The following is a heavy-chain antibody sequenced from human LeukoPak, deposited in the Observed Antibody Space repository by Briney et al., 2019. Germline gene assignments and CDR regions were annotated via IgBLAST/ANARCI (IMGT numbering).Heavy chain of an antibody. CDR2: MNSDSGNT. CDR3: VRKNYEFLDGYYHYWFDP. V-gene: IGHV1-8*01. CDR1: GYTFITYD. J-gene: IGHJ5*02. Sequence: ASVKVSCKTSGYTFITYDINWVRQAPGQGLKWMGWMNSDSGNTGYAQKFQGRVTMTRSTSTSTAYMELSRLRAEDTAVYYCVRKNYEFLDGYYHYWFDPWGQGTLVTVSS. D-gene: IGHD3-3*01.